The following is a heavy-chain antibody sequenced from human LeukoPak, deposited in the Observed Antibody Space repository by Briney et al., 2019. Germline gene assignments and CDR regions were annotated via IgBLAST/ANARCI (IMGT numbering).Heavy chain of an antibody. CDR3: AKDYGDYVGNAFDI. CDR1: GFTSSSYG. V-gene: IGHV3-33*06. CDR2: IWYDGSNK. Sequence: PGGSLRLSCAASGFTSSSYGMHWVRQAPGKGLEWVAVIWYDGSNKYYADSVKGRFTISRDNSKNTLYPQMNSLRAEDTAVYYCAKDYGDYVGNAFDIWGQGTMVTVSS. J-gene: IGHJ3*02. D-gene: IGHD4-17*01.